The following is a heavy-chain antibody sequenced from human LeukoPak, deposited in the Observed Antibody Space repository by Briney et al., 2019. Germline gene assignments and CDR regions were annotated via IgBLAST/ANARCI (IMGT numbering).Heavy chain of an antibody. CDR3: AVGASLPAH. D-gene: IGHD1-26*01. V-gene: IGHV3-23*01. CDR2: ISGSVGST. Sequence: GGSLRLSCAGSGFTFSNYGMTWVRQAPGKGLEWVSGISGSVGSTYYTDSVKGRFTISRDNSKNTLYLQMNSLRAEDTAVYSCAVGASLPAHWGQGTLVTVSS. J-gene: IGHJ4*02. CDR1: GFTFSNYG.